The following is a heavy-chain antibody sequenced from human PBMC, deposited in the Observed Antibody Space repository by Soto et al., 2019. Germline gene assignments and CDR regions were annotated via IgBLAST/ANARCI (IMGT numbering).Heavy chain of an antibody. D-gene: IGHD1-26*01. V-gene: IGHV3-23*01. CDR2: VTGSGDTT. J-gene: IGHJ4*02. CDR3: AKGAARYFDY. Sequence: EVQLLESGGGLVQPGGSLRLSCAASGFTFRDYAMSWVRQAPGKGLEWVATVTGSGDTTNYAESVKGRFTISRDISKKMLFLHMNGRRGEDTGTYYCAKGAARYFDYWGRGTLVTVSS. CDR1: GFTFRDYA.